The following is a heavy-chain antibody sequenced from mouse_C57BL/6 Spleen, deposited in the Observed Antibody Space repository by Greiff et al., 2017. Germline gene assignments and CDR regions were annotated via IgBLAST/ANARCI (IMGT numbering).Heavy chain of an antibody. CDR1: GFTFSSYA. CDR3: TRDYYGSLYYYAMDY. Sequence: EVKLMESGEGLVKPGGSLKLSCAASGFTFSSYAMSWVRQTPEKRLAWVAYISSGGDYIYYADTVKGRFTISRDNARNTLYLQMSSLKSEDTAMYYCTRDYYGSLYYYAMDYWGQGTSVTVSS. J-gene: IGHJ4*01. D-gene: IGHD1-1*01. CDR2: ISSGGDYI. V-gene: IGHV5-9-1*02.